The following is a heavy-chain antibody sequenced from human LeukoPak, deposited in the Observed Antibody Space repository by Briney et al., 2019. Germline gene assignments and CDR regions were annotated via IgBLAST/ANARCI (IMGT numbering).Heavy chain of an antibody. CDR3: AKDTRTTVTTRRAYFDY. D-gene: IGHD4-17*01. Sequence: GGSLRLSCAASGFTFDDYAMHWARQAPGKGLEWVSGISWNSGSIGYADSVKGRFTISRDNAKNSLYLQMNSLRAEDTALYYCAKDTRTTVTTRRAYFDYWGQGTLVTVSS. J-gene: IGHJ4*02. CDR2: ISWNSGSI. V-gene: IGHV3-9*01. CDR1: GFTFDDYA.